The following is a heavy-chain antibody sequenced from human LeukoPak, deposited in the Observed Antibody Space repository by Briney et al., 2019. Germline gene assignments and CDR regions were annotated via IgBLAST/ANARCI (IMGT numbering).Heavy chain of an antibody. D-gene: IGHD6-19*01. V-gene: IGHV1-2*02. Sequence: ASVKVSCKASGYTFTGYYMHWVRQAPGQGLEWMGWINPNSGGTNYAQKFQGRVTMTGDTSISTAYMELSRLRSDDTAVYYCAKSVAGHDAFDIWGQGTMVTVSS. CDR1: GYTFTGYY. CDR2: INPNSGGT. CDR3: AKSVAGHDAFDI. J-gene: IGHJ3*02.